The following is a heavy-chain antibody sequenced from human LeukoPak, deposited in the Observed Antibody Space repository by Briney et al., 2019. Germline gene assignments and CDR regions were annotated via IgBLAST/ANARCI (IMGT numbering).Heavy chain of an antibody. Sequence: GGSLRLSCAAPGFTFSSYAMHWVRKAPGKGLGWVAVISYDGSNKYYADSVKGRFTTSRDNSKNTLYLQMNSLRAEDTAVYYCARDAVVAAVYLSGIDYWGQGTLVTVSS. CDR3: ARDAVVAAVYLSGIDY. V-gene: IGHV3-30-3*01. CDR1: GFTFSSYA. J-gene: IGHJ4*02. CDR2: ISYDGSNK. D-gene: IGHD2-15*01.